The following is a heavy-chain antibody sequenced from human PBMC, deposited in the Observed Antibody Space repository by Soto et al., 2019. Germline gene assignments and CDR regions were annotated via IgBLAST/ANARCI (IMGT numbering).Heavy chain of an antibody. J-gene: IGHJ4*02. V-gene: IGHV1-2*02. CDR1: GYTFTGYY. CDR2: ISPKSGGT. Sequence: QVQLVQSGAEVKESGASVKVSCKASGYTFTGYYIHWVRQATGQGFEWVGEISPKSGGTRYAQKFQGRVTMTKDTSITTVYMELSNLSPDDTAVYYCGRGRSGELVVFYWGQGTLVTVHS. D-gene: IGHD1-7*01. CDR3: GRGRSGELVVFY.